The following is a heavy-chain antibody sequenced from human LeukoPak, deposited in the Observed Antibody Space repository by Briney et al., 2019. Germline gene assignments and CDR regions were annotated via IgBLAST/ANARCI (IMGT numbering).Heavy chain of an antibody. V-gene: IGHV5-51*01. CDR1: GYTFSRYC. Sequence: GESLKISCKGSGYTFSRYCIAWVRQMPGKGLEWMGIIYPGDSDTRYSPSFQGQVTFSADKSSNTAYLQWRSLKASDTAMYYCARRGWEKLDVFDIWGQGTVVTVSS. J-gene: IGHJ3*02. CDR2: IYPGDSDT. D-gene: IGHD1-26*01. CDR3: ARRGWEKLDVFDI.